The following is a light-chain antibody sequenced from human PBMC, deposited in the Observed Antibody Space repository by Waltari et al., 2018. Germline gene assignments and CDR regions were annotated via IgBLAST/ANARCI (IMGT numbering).Light chain of an antibody. Sequence: QSVLTQPPSASGTPGQRVTISCSGGSTNIGTTYVYWYQQFPGTAPKLLVYRNNERPSGVPDRFSGSKSGTSASLAISGLRSEDEADFYCAAWDDTLSAWVFGGGTQLTVL. J-gene: IGLJ3*02. V-gene: IGLV1-47*01. CDR1: STNIGTTY. CDR3: AAWDDTLSAWV. CDR2: RNN.